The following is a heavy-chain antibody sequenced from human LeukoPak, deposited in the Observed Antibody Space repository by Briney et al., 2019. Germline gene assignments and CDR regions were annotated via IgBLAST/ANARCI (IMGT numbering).Heavy chain of an antibody. V-gene: IGHV1-58*02. J-gene: IGHJ4*02. Sequence: ASVKVSCKASGFTFTSSAMQWVRQARGQRLEWIGWIVVGSSNTNYAQKFQERVTITRDMSTSTAYMELSSLRSEDTAVYYCARSIAAAGTCFDYWGQGTLVTVSS. CDR1: GFTFTSSA. CDR2: IVVGSSNT. CDR3: ARSIAAAGTCFDY. D-gene: IGHD6-13*01.